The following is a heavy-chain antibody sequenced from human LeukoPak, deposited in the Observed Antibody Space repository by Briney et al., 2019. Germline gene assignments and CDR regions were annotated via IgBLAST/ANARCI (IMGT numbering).Heavy chain of an antibody. CDR3: ARDSGRYSVSGAFDI. CDR2: ISSSSSTI. Sequence: GGSLRLSCAASGYTLSSYSMKGVRQAPGKGLEWVSYISSSSSTIYYADSVKGRFTISRDNAKNSLYLQMNSLRAEDTAVYYCARDSGRYSVSGAFDIWGQGTRVTVSS. D-gene: IGHD1-26*01. CDR1: GYTLSSYS. V-gene: IGHV3-48*04. J-gene: IGHJ3*02.